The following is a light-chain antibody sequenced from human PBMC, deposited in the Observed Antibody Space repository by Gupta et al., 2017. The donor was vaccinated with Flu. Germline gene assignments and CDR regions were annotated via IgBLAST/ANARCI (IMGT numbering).Light chain of an antibody. Sequence: QSALTQPASVSGSPGQSITISCTGTSSDIGAYNYVSWYQQHPGKAPKLILYEVSYRPAGVSSRFSGSKSDNTASLTISALQAEDEADYYCSSYTTSFTRLFGGGTRLTVL. CDR1: SSDIGAYNY. J-gene: IGLJ3*02. V-gene: IGLV2-14*03. CDR3: SSYTTSFTRL. CDR2: EVS.